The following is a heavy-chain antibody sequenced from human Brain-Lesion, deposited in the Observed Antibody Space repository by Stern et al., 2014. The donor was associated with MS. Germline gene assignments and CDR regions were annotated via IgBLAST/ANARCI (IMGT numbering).Heavy chain of an antibody. CDR1: GFTFDDYA. CDR3: ARDITGSSAYFAY. Sequence: VQLVQSGGDLVQPGRSLRLSCAAFGFTFDDYAMHWVRQAPGKGLEWVAGISWNSGTIGYAESAKGRCTTSRDNANSSLYLQMNSLRPEDTALYYCARDITGSSAYFAYWGRGTLVAVSS. J-gene: IGHJ4*02. V-gene: IGHV3-9*01. CDR2: ISWNSGTI. D-gene: IGHD1-14*01.